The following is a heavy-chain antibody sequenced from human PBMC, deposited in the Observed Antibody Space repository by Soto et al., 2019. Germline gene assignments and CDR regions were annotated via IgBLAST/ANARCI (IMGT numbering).Heavy chain of an antibody. Sequence: QVQMVESGGGVVQPGRSLRLSCAASGFSFENYGMHWVRQAPGRGLEWVAIIWYDGSLQYYAAAVKGRFTISRDNSKNPRYLEMNSLRAEDTAVYYCANLWGDGYDLGQDYNGMDVWGQGTTVIVSS. CDR1: GFSFENYG. J-gene: IGHJ6*02. V-gene: IGHV3-33*06. CDR3: ANLWGDGYDLGQDYNGMDV. D-gene: IGHD5-12*01. CDR2: IWYDGSLQ.